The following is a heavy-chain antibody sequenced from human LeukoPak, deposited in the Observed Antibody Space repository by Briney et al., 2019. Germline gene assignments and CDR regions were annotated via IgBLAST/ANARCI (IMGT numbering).Heavy chain of an antibody. CDR2: ISGSGGST. Sequence: GGSLRLSCAASGFTFSSYAMSWVRQAPGKGLEWVSAISGSGGSTYYADYVKGRFTISRDNSKNTLYLQMNSLRAEDTAVYYCANHGIAVAGPAEYFQHWGQGTLVTVSS. J-gene: IGHJ1*01. CDR3: ANHGIAVAGPAEYFQH. V-gene: IGHV3-23*01. CDR1: GFTFSSYA. D-gene: IGHD6-19*01.